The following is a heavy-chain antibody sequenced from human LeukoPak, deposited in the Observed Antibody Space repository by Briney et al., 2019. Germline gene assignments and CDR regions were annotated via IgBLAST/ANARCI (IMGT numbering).Heavy chain of an antibody. CDR1: GFTFSSYA. V-gene: IGHV3-30*04. J-gene: IGHJ4*02. D-gene: IGHD1-26*01. Sequence: GGSLRLSCAASGFTFSSYAMHWVRQAPGRGLEWVAVISYDGSNKYYADSVKGRFTISRDNSKNTLYLQMNSLRAEDTAVYYCAKAFVLGGNWGQGTLVTVSS. CDR3: AKAFVLGGN. CDR2: ISYDGSNK.